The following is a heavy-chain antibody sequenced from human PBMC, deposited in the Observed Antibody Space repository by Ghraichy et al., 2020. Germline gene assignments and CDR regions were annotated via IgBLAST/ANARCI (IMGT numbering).Heavy chain of an antibody. Sequence: GGSLRLSCAASGFTFGSRGMSWVRQAPGKGLEWVSTISGNGGTTYYADSVKGRFTISRDNSKNTLHLQMNSLRAEDTAVYYCAKRGMTVVGIIGSGGFDYWGQGTMVTVS. D-gene: IGHD3-16*02. J-gene: IGHJ3*01. CDR2: ISGNGGTT. CDR1: GFTFGSRG. V-gene: IGHV3-23*01. CDR3: AKRGMTVVGIIGSGGFDY.